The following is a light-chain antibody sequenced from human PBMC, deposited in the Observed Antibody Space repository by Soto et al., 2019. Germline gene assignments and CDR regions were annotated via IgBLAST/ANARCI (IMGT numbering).Light chain of an antibody. CDR3: QQYNIWPPLT. CDR1: QSVSSN. V-gene: IGKV3D-15*01. J-gene: IGKJ4*01. Sequence: EIVMTQSPATLSVSAGERVTLSCRASQSVSSNLAWYQQKPGQAPRLLIYGASTRATGIPARFSGSGSGTDFTLTISSLQSEDFAAYYCQQYNIWPPLTFGGGTKVEIK. CDR2: GAS.